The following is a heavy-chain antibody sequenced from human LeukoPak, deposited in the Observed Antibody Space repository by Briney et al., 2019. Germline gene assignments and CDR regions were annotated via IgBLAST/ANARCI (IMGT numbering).Heavy chain of an antibody. CDR3: ARAAVVSQWLVPRRHYFDY. CDR2: IYHSGST. D-gene: IGHD6-19*01. CDR1: GGSISSSNW. V-gene: IGHV4-4*02. J-gene: IGHJ4*02. Sequence: EPLYLTFAVSGGSISSSNWWSWARHPPGKGLEWLGEIYHSGSTNYNPSLKSRVTRSVDKSKNQFSLKLSSVTAADTAVYYCARAAVVSQWLVPRRHYFDYWGQGTLVTVSS.